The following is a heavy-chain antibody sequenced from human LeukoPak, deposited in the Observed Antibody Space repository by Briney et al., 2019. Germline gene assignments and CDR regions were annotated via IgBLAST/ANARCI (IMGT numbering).Heavy chain of an antibody. D-gene: IGHD6-19*01. CDR1: GYTFTSYY. Sequence: ASVKVSCKASGYTFTSYYMHWVRQAPGQGLEWMGIINPSGGSTSYAQKFQGRVTMTRDTSTSTVYMELSSLRSEDTAVYYCARDGTSGWYATDAFDIWGQGTMVTVSS. V-gene: IGHV1-46*01. CDR2: INPSGGST. CDR3: ARDGTSGWYATDAFDI. J-gene: IGHJ3*02.